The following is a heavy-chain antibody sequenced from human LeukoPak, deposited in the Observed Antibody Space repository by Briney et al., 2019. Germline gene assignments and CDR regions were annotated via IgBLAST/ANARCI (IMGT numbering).Heavy chain of an antibody. CDR3: ARSGTSSGWPYFDY. D-gene: IGHD6-19*01. J-gene: IGHJ4*02. CDR1: GGSISSYY. CDR2: IYYSGST. Sequence: SETLSLTCTVSGGSISSYYWSWIRQPPGKGLEWIGYIYYSGSTNYNPSLKSRVTISVDTSKNQFSLKLSSVTAADTAVYYCARSGTSSGWPYFDYWGQGILVIVSS. V-gene: IGHV4-59*01.